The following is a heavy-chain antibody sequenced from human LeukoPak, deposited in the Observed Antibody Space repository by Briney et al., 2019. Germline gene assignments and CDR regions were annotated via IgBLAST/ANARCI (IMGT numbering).Heavy chain of an antibody. V-gene: IGHV1-18*01. Sequence: ASVKVSCKASGYTFTSYGISWVRQAPGQGLEWMGWISAYNGNTNYAQKLQGRVTMTTDTSTSTAYTELRSLRSDDTAVYYCAIVTYYYDSSGYLDYWGQGTLVTVSS. CDR1: GYTFTSYG. CDR2: ISAYNGNT. D-gene: IGHD3-22*01. J-gene: IGHJ4*02. CDR3: AIVTYYYDSSGYLDY.